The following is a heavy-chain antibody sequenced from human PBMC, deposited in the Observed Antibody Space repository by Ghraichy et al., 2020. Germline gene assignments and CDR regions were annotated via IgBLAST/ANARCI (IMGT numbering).Heavy chain of an antibody. CDR1: EFTFSNFG. V-gene: IGHV3-30*02. J-gene: IGHJ4*02. CDR2: IRYDGSKK. Sequence: GESLNISCAASEFTFSNFGMHWVRQAPGKGLEWVAFIRYDGSKKYYVDSVKGRFTISRDNSKKTLYLQMNSLRADDTAVYYCEGNYYDSGGWHDYWGQGTLVIVSS. CDR3: EGNYYDSGGWHDY. D-gene: IGHD3-10*01.